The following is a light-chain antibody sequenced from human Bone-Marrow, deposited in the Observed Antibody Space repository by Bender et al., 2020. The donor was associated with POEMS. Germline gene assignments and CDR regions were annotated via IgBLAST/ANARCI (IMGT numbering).Light chain of an antibody. CDR3: GTWDSGLSAVI. J-gene: IGLJ2*01. CDR1: YSNIGNHY. Sequence: QSVLTQPPSVSAAPGQKVTISCSGSYSNIGNHYVSWYQQVPGTAPKLLIYDNYKRPSGIPDRFSGSKSDTSATLGITGLQTGDEADYYCGTWDSGLSAVIFGGGTKLTVL. CDR2: DNY. V-gene: IGLV1-51*01.